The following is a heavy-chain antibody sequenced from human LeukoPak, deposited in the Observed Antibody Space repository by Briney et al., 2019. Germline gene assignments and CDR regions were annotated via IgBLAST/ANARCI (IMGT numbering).Heavy chain of an antibody. CDR3: ARDRWEVKRRGDAFDI. CDR1: GGTFSSYA. D-gene: IGHD1-26*01. CDR2: IIPIFGTA. Sequence: SVKVSRKASGGTFSSYAISWVRQAPGQGLEWMGGIIPIFGTANCAQKFQGRVTITADESTSTAYMELSSLRSEDTAVYYCARDRWEVKRRGDAFDIWGQGTMVTVSS. J-gene: IGHJ3*02. V-gene: IGHV1-69*13.